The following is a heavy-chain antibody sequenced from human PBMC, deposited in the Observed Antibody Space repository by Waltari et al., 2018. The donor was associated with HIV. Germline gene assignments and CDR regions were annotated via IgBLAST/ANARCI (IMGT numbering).Heavy chain of an antibody. CDR1: GFTFKTYG. V-gene: IGHV3-30*18. D-gene: IGHD3-22*01. Sequence: QLQLVASGGGVVQPGRSLRLSCAASGFTFKTYGMHWVGQAPGKGLEWVAVISYDGSNKDYGDSVKGRFTISKDNSKSTLYLQMNSLRAEDTAVYYCAKDISANYYDSQGGWYYDLWGRGTLVTVSS. CDR2: ISYDGSNK. J-gene: IGHJ2*01. CDR3: AKDISANYYDSQGGWYYDL.